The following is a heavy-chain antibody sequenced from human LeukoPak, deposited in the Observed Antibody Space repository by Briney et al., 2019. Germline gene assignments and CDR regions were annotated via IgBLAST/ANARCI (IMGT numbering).Heavy chain of an antibody. V-gene: IGHV1-69*13. CDR2: IIPIFGTA. CDR1: GGTFSSYA. D-gene: IGHD1-26*01. J-gene: IGHJ4*02. CDR3: ARMPGSGSYDPFDY. Sequence: SVKVSCKDSGGTFSSYAVSWVRQAPGQGLEWMGGIIPIFGTANYAQKFQGRVTITADESTSTAYMELSSLRSEDTAVYYCARMPGSGSYDPFDYWGQGTLVTVSS.